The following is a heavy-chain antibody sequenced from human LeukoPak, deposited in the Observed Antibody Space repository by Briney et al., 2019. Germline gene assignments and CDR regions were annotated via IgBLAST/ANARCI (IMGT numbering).Heavy chain of an antibody. Sequence: GAPVKVSCKASGGSFTSYGISWVRQAPGQGLEWMGKIIPIYGRANYGQKFQGRVTITADELTTTSYMELSSLTAEDMAVYYCAAGGAYEFRDDYWGQGTLVTVSS. CDR1: GGSFTSYG. D-gene: IGHD3-3*01. V-gene: IGHV1-69*15. CDR3: AAGGAYEFRDDY. J-gene: IGHJ4*02. CDR2: IIPIYGRA.